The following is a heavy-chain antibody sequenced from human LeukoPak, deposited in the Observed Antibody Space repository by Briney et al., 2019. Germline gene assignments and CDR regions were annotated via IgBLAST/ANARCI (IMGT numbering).Heavy chain of an antibody. J-gene: IGHJ6*03. CDR3: AREDSGSYYNFYYFYMDV. Sequence: KSSETLSLTCSVSGGSFSNYFWSWVRHPAGKGLEWIGRIYPSGNTNYNPSLKSRVTLSVDTSKTQFYLSLSSVTAADTAVYYCAREDSGSYYNFYYFYMDVWGKGTTVTISS. V-gene: IGHV4-4*07. D-gene: IGHD3-10*01. CDR2: IYPSGNT. CDR1: GGSFSNYF.